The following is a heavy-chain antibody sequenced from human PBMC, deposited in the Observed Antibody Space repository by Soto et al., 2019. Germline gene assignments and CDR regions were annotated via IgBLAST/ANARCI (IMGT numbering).Heavy chain of an antibody. CDR3: ARARKYSKTSDY. V-gene: IGHV4-34*01. CDR1: GGSFSGYY. J-gene: IGHJ4*02. Sequence: SETLSLTCAVYGGSFSGYYWSWIRQPPGKGLEWIGEINHSGSTNYNPSLKSRVTISVDTSKNQFSLKLSSVTAADTAVYYCARARKYSKTSDYWGQGTLVTVSS. D-gene: IGHD4-4*01. CDR2: INHSGST.